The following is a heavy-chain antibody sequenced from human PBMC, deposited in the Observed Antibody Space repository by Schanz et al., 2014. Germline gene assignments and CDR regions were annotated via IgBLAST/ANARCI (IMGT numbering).Heavy chain of an antibody. Sequence: QVQLVESGGGVVQPGRSLRLSCAASGFTFSSYGMHWVRQAPGKGLEWVAVISYDGSNKYYADSVKGRFTISRDNSKNTRYLQMNTLRAEDTAVYYCARDRGYCSGGSCLTFDYWGQGTLVTVSS. D-gene: IGHD2-15*01. CDR2: ISYDGSNK. J-gene: IGHJ4*02. V-gene: IGHV3-30*19. CDR1: GFTFSSYG. CDR3: ARDRGYCSGGSCLTFDY.